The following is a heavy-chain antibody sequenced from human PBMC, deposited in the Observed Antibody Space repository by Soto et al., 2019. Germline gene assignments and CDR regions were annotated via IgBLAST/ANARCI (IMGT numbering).Heavy chain of an antibody. CDR3: AREPMVRAAHGFDI. CDR1: GYTFTGHY. Sequence: QVQLVQSGAEVKKPGASVKVSCKASGYTFTGHYMHWVRQAPGQGLEWMGWINPNSVGTNYAQKFQGRVTMTRDTSISTAYRELSRLISDDTAVYYCAREPMVRAAHGFDIWGQGTMVTVSS. J-gene: IGHJ3*02. V-gene: IGHV1-2*02. CDR2: INPNSVGT. D-gene: IGHD3-10*01.